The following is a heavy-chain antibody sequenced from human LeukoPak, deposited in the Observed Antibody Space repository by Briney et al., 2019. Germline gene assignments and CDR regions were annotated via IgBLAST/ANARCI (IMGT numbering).Heavy chain of an antibody. CDR2: MNPNSGNT. CDR3: ARTPHYDSSGLLNWFDP. Sequence: ASVKVSCKASGYTFTSYDINWVRQATGQGLEWMGWMNPNSGNTGYAQKFQGRVTMTRNTSISTAYMELSSLRSEDTAVYYCARTPHYDSSGLLNWFDPWGQGTLVTVSS. J-gene: IGHJ5*02. V-gene: IGHV1-8*01. D-gene: IGHD3-22*01. CDR1: GYTFTSYD.